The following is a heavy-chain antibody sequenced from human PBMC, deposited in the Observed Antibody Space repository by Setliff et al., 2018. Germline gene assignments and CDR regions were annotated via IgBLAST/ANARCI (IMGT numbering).Heavy chain of an antibody. Sequence: PSETLSLTCTVSDGSLYSGNYYWTWIRQPAGKALEWIGHIHGTEGTHYNPSLESRVTISRDKSPNQFSLMLRSVTAADTALYYCARGYYNGRGYYYLPCSFDSWGRVIVVTVSS. V-gene: IGHV4-61*09. CDR1: DGSLYSGNYY. CDR3: ARGYYNGRGYYYLPCSFDS. CDR2: IHGTEGT. J-gene: IGHJ4*02. D-gene: IGHD3-10*01.